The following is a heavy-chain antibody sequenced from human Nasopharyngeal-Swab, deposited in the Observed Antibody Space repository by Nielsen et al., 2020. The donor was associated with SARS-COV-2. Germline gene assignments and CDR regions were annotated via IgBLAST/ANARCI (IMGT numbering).Heavy chain of an antibody. CDR1: RGTFSSYA. CDR2: IIPIFGTA. V-gene: IGHV1-69*13. Sequence: SVKVSCKASRGTFSSYAISWVRQAPGQGLEWMGGIIPIFGTANYAQKFQGRVTITADESTSTAYMELSSLRSEDTAVYYCASSSGGSSWSLPFDYWGQGTLVTVSS. CDR3: ASSSGGSSWSLPFDY. D-gene: IGHD6-13*01. J-gene: IGHJ4*02.